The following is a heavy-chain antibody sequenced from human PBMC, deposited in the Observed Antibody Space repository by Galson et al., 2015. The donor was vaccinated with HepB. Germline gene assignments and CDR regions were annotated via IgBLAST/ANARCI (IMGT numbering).Heavy chain of an antibody. D-gene: IGHD1-26*01. Sequence: CAISGDSVSSNSAAWNWIRQSPSRGLEWLGRTYYRSKWYDDYAVSVKSRITINPDTSKNQFSLQLNSVTPEDTAVYYCARGGQYSGSYLDYWGQGTLVTVSS. CDR1: GDSVSSNSAA. V-gene: IGHV6-1*01. CDR3: ARGGQYSGSYLDY. J-gene: IGHJ4*02. CDR2: TYYRSKWYD.